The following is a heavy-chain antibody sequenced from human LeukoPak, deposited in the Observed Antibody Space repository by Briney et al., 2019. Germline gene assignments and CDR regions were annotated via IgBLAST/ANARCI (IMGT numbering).Heavy chain of an antibody. CDR1: GYTFASYD. D-gene: IGHD5-18*01. CDR3: ATPVDTAMDLDY. Sequence: RASVKVSCKASGYTFASYDINWVRQATGQGLEWMGWMNPNSGNTGYAQKFQGRVTMTRNTSISTAYMELSSLRSEDTAVYYCATPVDTAMDLDYWGQGTLVTVSS. J-gene: IGHJ4*02. CDR2: MNPNSGNT. V-gene: IGHV1-8*01.